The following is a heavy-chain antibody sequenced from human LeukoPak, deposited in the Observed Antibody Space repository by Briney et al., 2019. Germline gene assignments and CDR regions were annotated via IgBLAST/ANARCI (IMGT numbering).Heavy chain of an antibody. J-gene: IGHJ5*02. CDR1: GGSFSGYY. V-gene: IGHV4-34*01. D-gene: IGHD2-15*01. CDR3: ARLLGYCSGGSCYPPS. CDR2: INHSGST. Sequence: SETLSLTCAVYGGSFSGYYWSWIRQPPGKGLEWIGEINHSGSTNYNPSLKSRVTISVDTSKNQFSLRLSSVTAADTAVYYCARLLGYCSGGSCYPPSWGQGTLVTVSS.